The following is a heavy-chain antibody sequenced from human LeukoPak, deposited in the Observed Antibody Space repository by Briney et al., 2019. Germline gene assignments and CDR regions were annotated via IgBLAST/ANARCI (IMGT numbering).Heavy chain of an antibody. J-gene: IGHJ5*02. CDR2: IYHSGST. V-gene: IGHV4-38-2*01. D-gene: IGHD2-2*01. CDR3: ARRPVVSAAIWGYENSHP. CDR1: GYSISSGYY. Sequence: SSETLSLTCAVSGYSISSGYYWGWIRQPPGKGLEWIGSIYHSGSTYYNPSLKSRVTISVDTSKNQFSLNLSSVIAADTAVYYCARRPVVSAAIWGYENSHPWGQGTLVTVSS.